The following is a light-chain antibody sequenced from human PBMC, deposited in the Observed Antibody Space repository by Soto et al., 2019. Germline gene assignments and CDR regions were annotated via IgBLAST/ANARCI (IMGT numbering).Light chain of an antibody. CDR3: QQFSSYTLT. Sequence: EFVLTQSPGTLSLSPGERATLSCRASQTVRNNYLAWYQQKPGQAPRLLIYDASSRETGIPDRFSGGGSGTEFTLTISRLEPEDFAVYYCQQFSSYTLTFGGGTKVDIK. V-gene: IGKV3-20*01. CDR1: QTVRNNY. J-gene: IGKJ4*01. CDR2: DAS.